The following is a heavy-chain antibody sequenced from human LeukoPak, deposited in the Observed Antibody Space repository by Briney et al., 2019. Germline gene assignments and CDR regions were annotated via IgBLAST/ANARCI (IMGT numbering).Heavy chain of an antibody. D-gene: IGHD3-10*01. V-gene: IGHV3-48*01. J-gene: IGHJ4*02. Sequence: GGSLRLSCAASGFTFSSYSMNWVRQAPGKGLEWVSYISSSSSTIYYADSVKGRFTISRDNAKNSLYLQMNSLRAEDTAVYYCARVKDTMVRGVLDYWGQGTLVTVSS. CDR1: GFTFSSYS. CDR2: ISSSSSTI. CDR3: ARVKDTMVRGVLDY.